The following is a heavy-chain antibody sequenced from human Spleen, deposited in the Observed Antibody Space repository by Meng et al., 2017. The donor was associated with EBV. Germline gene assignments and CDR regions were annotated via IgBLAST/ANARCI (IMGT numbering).Heavy chain of an antibody. D-gene: IGHD2/OR15-2a*01. CDR2: IYWDDDK. CDR3: AHQIDANWFDP. Sequence: QITLQESGPTLVKPNKPLTLTCTFSGFSLSTRGVSVGWIRQPPGKALEWLALIYWDDDKRYSPSLINRLTITKDTSKNQVVLTMTNMDPVDTATYYCAHQIDANWFDPWGQGTLVTVSS. V-gene: IGHV2-5*02. J-gene: IGHJ5*02. CDR1: GFSLSTRGVS.